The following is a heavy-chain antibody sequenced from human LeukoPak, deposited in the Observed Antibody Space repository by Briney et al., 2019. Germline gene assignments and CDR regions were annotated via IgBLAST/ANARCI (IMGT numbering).Heavy chain of an antibody. Sequence: ASVKVSCKVSGYTLTELSMHWVRQAPGKGLEWMGGFDPEDGETIYAQKFQGRVTMTEDTSTDTAYRELSSLRSEDTAGYYCAAPRDGYNQFDYWGQGALGTVSS. CDR2: FDPEDGET. CDR1: GYTLTELS. D-gene: IGHD5-24*01. J-gene: IGHJ4*02. V-gene: IGHV1-24*01. CDR3: AAPRDGYNQFDY.